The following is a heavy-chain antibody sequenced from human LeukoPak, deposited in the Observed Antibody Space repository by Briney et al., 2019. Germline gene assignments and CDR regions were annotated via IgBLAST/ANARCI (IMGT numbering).Heavy chain of an antibody. CDR3: ARSYYDSSGYYGEAYDY. CDR1: GYTFTSYG. V-gene: IGHV1-2*04. J-gene: IGHJ4*02. D-gene: IGHD3-22*01. Sequence: ASVKVSCKASGYTFTSYGISWVRQAPGQGLEWMGWINPNSGGTNYAQKFQGWVTMTRDTSISTAYMELSRLRSEDTAVYYCARSYYDSSGYYGEAYDYWGQGTLVTVSS. CDR2: INPNSGGT.